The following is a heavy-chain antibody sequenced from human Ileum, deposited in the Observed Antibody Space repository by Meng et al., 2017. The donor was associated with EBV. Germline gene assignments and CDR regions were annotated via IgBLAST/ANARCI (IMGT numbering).Heavy chain of an antibody. J-gene: IGHJ4*02. V-gene: IGHV1-69*12. CDR2: LIAVFDKT. CDR1: GGSFSTHT. Sequence: VQLVQSGAEVKKXXXXXTXXGKTSGGSFSTHTFSWVRQAPGQGLEWMGGLIAVFDKTKAAPRFQDRVTFTADESTSTAYMELSSLTFDDTAVYFCARGRRNEPLFDYWGQGTLVTVSS. D-gene: IGHD1-14*01. CDR3: ARGRRNEPLFDY.